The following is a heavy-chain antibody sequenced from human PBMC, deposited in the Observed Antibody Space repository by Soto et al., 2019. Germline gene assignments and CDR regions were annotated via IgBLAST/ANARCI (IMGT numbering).Heavy chain of an antibody. CDR2: IYGGDDT. V-gene: IGHV3-53*01. D-gene: IGHD3-22*01. Sequence: GGSLRLSCAASGLTVSSNYMGWVRQAPGTGLEWVSLIYGGDDTYYADSVKGRFTISRDNSKNTLYLQMNSLRVEDTAVYYCARRGYEYESSGYYPLFDYWGQGILVTVSS. CDR1: GLTVSSNY. J-gene: IGHJ4*02. CDR3: ARRGYEYESSGYYPLFDY.